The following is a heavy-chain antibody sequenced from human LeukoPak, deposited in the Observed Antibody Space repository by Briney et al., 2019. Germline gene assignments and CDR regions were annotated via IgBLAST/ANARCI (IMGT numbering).Heavy chain of an antibody. CDR3: AREGLAVRGVISYYYMDV. Sequence: GGTLRLSCAASGFTFSSYGMSWVRQAPGKGLEWVSAISGSGGSTYYADSVKGRFTISRDNSKNTLYLQMNSLRAEDTAVYYCAREGLAVRGVISYYYMDVWGKGTTVTVSS. CDR1: GFTFSSYG. CDR2: ISGSGGST. J-gene: IGHJ6*03. V-gene: IGHV3-23*01. D-gene: IGHD3-10*01.